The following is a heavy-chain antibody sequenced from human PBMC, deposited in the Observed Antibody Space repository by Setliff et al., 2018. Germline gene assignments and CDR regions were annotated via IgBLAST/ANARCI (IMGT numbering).Heavy chain of an antibody. CDR1: XGTFSSSA. J-gene: IGHJ3*02. V-gene: IGHV1-69*13. D-gene: IGHD4-17*01. Sequence: GASVXVSCXASXGTFSSSASSWLXQXXGQGLEWVGRIIPFFGTANSAQKFQGRVTITAGESATTASMELSSQRSEDPAVYYCAKSMTRVTTGGNEAFDIWGQGTMVTVSS. CDR3: AKSMTRVTTGGNEAFDI. CDR2: IIPFFGTA.